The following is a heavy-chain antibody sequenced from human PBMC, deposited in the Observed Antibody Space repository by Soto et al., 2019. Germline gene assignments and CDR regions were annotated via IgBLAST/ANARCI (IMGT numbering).Heavy chain of an antibody. J-gene: IGHJ3*02. Sequence: QVQLVQSGADVKKPGASVMVSCKASGYTFIDYYIHWVRQAPGQGLEWMGWVTPSTGGTNYAPKFQGRVTMTSDTSISTAYMELSSLRSDDTAVYYCAKDVRTDWYTAPHIWGQGTLVTVSS. CDR3: AKDVRTDWYTAPHI. CDR2: VTPSTGGT. D-gene: IGHD3-9*01. V-gene: IGHV1-2*02. CDR1: GYTFIDYY.